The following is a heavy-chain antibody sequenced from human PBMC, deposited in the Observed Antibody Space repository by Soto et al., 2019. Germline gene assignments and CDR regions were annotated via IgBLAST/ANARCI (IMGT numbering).Heavy chain of an antibody. V-gene: IGHV4-30-2*01. Sequence: QLQLQESGSGLVKPSQTLSLTCAVSGGSISSGGYSWNWIRQPPGKGLEGSGYIYHSGSTYYNPSLKSRATISVDRSKNQFSQKLSSVTAADTAVYYCADGRAARPLGYWGQGTLVTVSS. D-gene: IGHD6-25*01. CDR2: IYHSGST. CDR1: GGSISSGGYS. CDR3: ADGRAARPLGY. J-gene: IGHJ4*02.